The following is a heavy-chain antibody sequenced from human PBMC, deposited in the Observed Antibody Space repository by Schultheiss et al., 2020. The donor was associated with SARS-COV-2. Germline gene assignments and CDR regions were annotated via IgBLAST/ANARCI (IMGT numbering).Heavy chain of an antibody. Sequence: GGSLRLSCAASGFTFSSYEMNWVRQAPGKGLEWVSGIYSGGSTYYADSVKGRFTISRDNSKNTLYLQMNSLRAEDTAVYYCAKLRTTYCGGDCYYPDAFDIWGQGTMVTVSS. CDR3: AKLRTTYCGGDCYYPDAFDI. V-gene: IGHV3-23*03. D-gene: IGHD2-21*02. J-gene: IGHJ3*02. CDR2: IYSGGST. CDR1: GFTFSSYE.